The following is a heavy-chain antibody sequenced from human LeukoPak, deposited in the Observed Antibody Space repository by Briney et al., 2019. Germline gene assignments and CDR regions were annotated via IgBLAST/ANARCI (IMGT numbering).Heavy chain of an antibody. CDR1: GASISSYY. J-gene: IGHJ4*02. Sequence: SETLSLTCTVSGASISSYYWSWFRQPPGKGLEWIGYIYTSETTNFNPALRSRVTISIDTSKNQVSLRLSSVTAADTALYYCARHRSPSSLSFFDIWGQGMLVIVSS. CDR3: ARHRSPSSLSFFDI. D-gene: IGHD2-2*01. CDR2: IYTSETT. V-gene: IGHV4-4*09.